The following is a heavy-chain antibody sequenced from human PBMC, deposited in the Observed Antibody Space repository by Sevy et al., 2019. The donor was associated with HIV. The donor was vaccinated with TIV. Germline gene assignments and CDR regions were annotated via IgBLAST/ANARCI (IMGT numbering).Heavy chain of an antibody. CDR2: IKSKTETT. CDR1: GFTFSNAW. D-gene: IGHD3-10*01. J-gene: IGHJ3*02. V-gene: IGHV3-15*07. CDR3: TTDGLNYYGSGSYSFDI. Sequence: GGSLRLSCAASGFTFSNAWMNWVRQAPGKGLQWVGRIKSKTETTDYAAPVRDRFTISRDDSKSTLYLQMNSLKTKDTAVYYCTTDGLNYYGSGSYSFDIWGQGTVVTVSS.